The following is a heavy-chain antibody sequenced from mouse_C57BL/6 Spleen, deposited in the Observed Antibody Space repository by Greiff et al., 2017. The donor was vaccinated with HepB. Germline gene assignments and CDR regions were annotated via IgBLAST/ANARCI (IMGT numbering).Heavy chain of an antibody. CDR1: GYAFSSSW. Sequence: VQVVESGPELVKPGASVKISCKASGYAFSSSWMNWVKQRPGKGLEWIGRIYPGDGDTNYNGKFKGKATLTADKSSSTAYMQLSSLTSEDSAVYFCARGPDYDAWFAYWGQGTLVTVSA. V-gene: IGHV1-82*01. CDR2: IYPGDGDT. J-gene: IGHJ3*01. D-gene: IGHD2-4*01. CDR3: ARGPDYDAWFAY.